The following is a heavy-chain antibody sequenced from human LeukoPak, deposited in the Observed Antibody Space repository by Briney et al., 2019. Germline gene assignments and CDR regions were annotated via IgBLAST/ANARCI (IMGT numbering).Heavy chain of an antibody. V-gene: IGHV3-21*01. CDR2: ISSSSSYI. D-gene: IGHD6-13*01. Sequence: GGSLRLSCAASGFTFSSYSMNWVRQAPGKGLEWVSSISSSSSYIYYVDSVKGRFTISRDNAKNSLYLQMNSRRAEDTAVYYCARDGKSSSWYDYWGQGTLVTVSS. CDR3: ARDGKSSSWYDY. CDR1: GFTFSSYS. J-gene: IGHJ4*02.